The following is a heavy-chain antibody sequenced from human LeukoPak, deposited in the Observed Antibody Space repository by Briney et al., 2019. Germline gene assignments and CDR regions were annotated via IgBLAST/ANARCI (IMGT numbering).Heavy chain of an antibody. Sequence: SVKVSCKASGGTFSSYAISWVRQAPGQGLEWMGRIIPILGIANYAQKFQGRVTITADKSTSTAYMELSSLRSEDTAVYYCASLAVAGTGRPGYWGQGTLVTVSS. CDR3: ASLAVAGTGRPGY. D-gene: IGHD6-19*01. CDR2: IIPILGIA. CDR1: GGTFSSYA. V-gene: IGHV1-69*04. J-gene: IGHJ4*02.